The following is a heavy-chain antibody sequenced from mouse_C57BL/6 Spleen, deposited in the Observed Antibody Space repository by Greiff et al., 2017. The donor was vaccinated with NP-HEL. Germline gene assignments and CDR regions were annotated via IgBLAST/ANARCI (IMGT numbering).Heavy chain of an antibody. Sequence: QVQLQQPGAELVKPGASVKISCKASGYTFTDYYINWVKQRPGQGLEWIGKIGPGSGSTYYNEKFKGKATLTADKSSSTAYMQLSSLTSEDSAVYFCARPYYDYDGGSFAYWGQGTLVTVSA. CDR2: IGPGSGST. J-gene: IGHJ3*01. V-gene: IGHV1-77*01. CDR3: ARPYYDYDGGSFAY. D-gene: IGHD2-4*01. CDR1: GYTFTDYY.